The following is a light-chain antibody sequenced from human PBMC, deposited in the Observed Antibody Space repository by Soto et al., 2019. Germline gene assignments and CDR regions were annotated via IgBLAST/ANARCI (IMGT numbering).Light chain of an antibody. CDR2: DTN. Sequence: QSVLTQPPSASGTPGQTVTISCSGSSSNTGLNDVHWYRQLSGTAPQILIYDTNQQATGVPDRFSGSRSGTSASLAIHGLQSEDEADYHCAAWDDSLNGPVLGGGTKLTVL. J-gene: IGLJ2*01. CDR1: SSNTGLND. V-gene: IGLV1-44*01. CDR3: AAWDDSLNGPV.